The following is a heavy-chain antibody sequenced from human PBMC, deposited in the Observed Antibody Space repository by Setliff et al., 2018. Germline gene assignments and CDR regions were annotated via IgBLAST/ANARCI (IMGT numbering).Heavy chain of an antibody. CDR2: VYYSGTT. D-gene: IGHD3-3*01. V-gene: IGHV4-61*01. J-gene: IGHJ6*04. Sequence: SETLSLTCTVSGGSISGASIRSYYWSWIRQPPGKGLEFIGYVYYSGTTNYDPSLKSRVTISVDTSKNQFSLKLSSVTAADTAVYYCARARSRYYNFWSGEMDVWGKGTTVTVSS. CDR1: GGSISGASIRSYY. CDR3: ARARSRYYNFWSGEMDV.